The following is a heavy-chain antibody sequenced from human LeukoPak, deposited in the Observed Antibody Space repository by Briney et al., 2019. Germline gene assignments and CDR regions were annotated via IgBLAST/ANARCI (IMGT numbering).Heavy chain of an antibody. Sequence: SETLSLTCSVSGGSIRSSYYYWGWIRQPPGKGLEWIGSNSGSTYYNPSLKSRVTISVDTSKNQFSLKLNSVTAADTAVYYCARHYGPWGQGTLVTVSS. CDR1: GGSIRSSYYY. CDR2: NSGST. CDR3: ARHYGP. V-gene: IGHV4-39*01. D-gene: IGHD3-10*01. J-gene: IGHJ5*02.